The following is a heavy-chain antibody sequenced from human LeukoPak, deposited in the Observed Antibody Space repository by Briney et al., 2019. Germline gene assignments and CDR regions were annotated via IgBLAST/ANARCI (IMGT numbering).Heavy chain of an antibody. V-gene: IGHV4-30-2*01. CDR3: ARGLESNYYYYGMDV. CDR2: IYHSGST. Sequence: PSETLSLTCAVSGGSISSGGYSWSWIRQPPGKGLEWIGYIYHSGSTYYNPSLKSRVTISVDRSRNQFSLKLSSVTAADTAVYYCARGLESNYYYYGMDVWGQGTTVTVSS. J-gene: IGHJ6*02. CDR1: GGSISSGGYS.